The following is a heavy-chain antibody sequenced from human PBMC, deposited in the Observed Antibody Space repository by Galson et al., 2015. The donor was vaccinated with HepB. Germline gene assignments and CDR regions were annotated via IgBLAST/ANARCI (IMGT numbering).Heavy chain of an antibody. CDR2: ISAYNGNT. CDR3: ATEGCSGGSCYYLDY. V-gene: IGHV1-18*01. CDR1: GYTFTSYG. D-gene: IGHD2-15*01. J-gene: IGHJ4*02. Sequence: SVKVSCKASGYTFTSYGISWVRQAPGQGLEWMGWISAYNGNTNYAQKLQGRVTMTTDTSTSTAYMELRSLRSDDTAVYYCATEGCSGGSCYYLDYWGQGTLVTVSS.